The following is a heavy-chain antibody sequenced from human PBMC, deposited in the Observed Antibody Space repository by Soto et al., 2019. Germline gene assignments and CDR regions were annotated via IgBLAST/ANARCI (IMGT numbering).Heavy chain of an antibody. D-gene: IGHD1-26*01. Sequence: ESGPTLVNPTQTLTLTCTVSGFSLSTRGVGVGWIRHPPGKALEWLALIYWDDDRRYSPSLKSRLTITKDTSRYQVVLTMTNMDPVDTATYYCAYNLGYSGSYYCGQGTLVTVSS. CDR2: IYWDDDR. V-gene: IGHV2-5*02. CDR3: AYNLGYSGSYY. CDR1: GFSLSTRGVG. J-gene: IGHJ4*02.